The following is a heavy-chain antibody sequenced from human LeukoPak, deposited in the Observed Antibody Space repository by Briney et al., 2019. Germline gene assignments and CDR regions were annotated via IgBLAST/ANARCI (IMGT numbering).Heavy chain of an antibody. CDR2: IIPILGIA. CDR3: ARDNYYYDSSGYSLDY. J-gene: IGHJ4*02. V-gene: IGHV1-69*04. CDR1: GGTFSNYA. D-gene: IGHD3-22*01. Sequence: GASVKVSCKASGGTFSNYAISWVRQAPGQGLEWMGRIIPILGIANYAQKFQGRVTITADKSTSTAYMELSSLRSEDTAVYYCARDNYYYDSSGYSLDYWGQGTLVTVPS.